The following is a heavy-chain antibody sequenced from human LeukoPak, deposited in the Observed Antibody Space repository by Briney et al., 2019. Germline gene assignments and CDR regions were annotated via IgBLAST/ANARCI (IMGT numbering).Heavy chain of an antibody. D-gene: IGHD4-17*01. Sequence: SETLSLTCAVYGGSFGDYYWSWIRQPPGKGLEWIGEINHSGSTNYNPSLKSRVTISVDTSKNQFSLKLSSVTAADTAVYYCASTTVPLAVTTYAFDIWGQGTMVTVSS. CDR1: GGSFGDYY. CDR3: ASTTVPLAVTTYAFDI. J-gene: IGHJ3*02. CDR2: INHSGST. V-gene: IGHV4-34*01.